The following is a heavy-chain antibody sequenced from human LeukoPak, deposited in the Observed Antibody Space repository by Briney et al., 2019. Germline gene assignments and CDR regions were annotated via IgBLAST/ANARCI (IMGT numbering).Heavy chain of an antibody. Sequence: PGGSLRLSCAASGFTFSSYAMSWVRQAPGKGLEWVSAISSSGGSTYYADSVKGRFTISRDNSKNTLYLQMNSLRAEDTAVYYCAEAGAVVVVAAKYFDYWGQGTLVTVSS. J-gene: IGHJ4*02. V-gene: IGHV3-23*01. CDR1: GFTFSSYA. CDR2: ISSSGGST. CDR3: AEAGAVVVVAAKYFDY. D-gene: IGHD2-15*01.